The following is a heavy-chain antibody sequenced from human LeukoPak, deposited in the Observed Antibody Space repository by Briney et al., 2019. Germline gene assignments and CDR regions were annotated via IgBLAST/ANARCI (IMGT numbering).Heavy chain of an antibody. CDR2: FDPEDGET. CDR1: GYTLTELS. Sequence: ASVNVSCTVSGYTLTELSMHWVRQAPGKGLEWMGGFDPEDGETIYAQKFQGRVTMTEDTSTDTAYMELSSLRSEDTAVYYCATRYYDILTGPSPEENDYWGQGTLVTVSS. V-gene: IGHV1-24*01. J-gene: IGHJ4*02. CDR3: ATRYYDILTGPSPEENDY. D-gene: IGHD3-9*01.